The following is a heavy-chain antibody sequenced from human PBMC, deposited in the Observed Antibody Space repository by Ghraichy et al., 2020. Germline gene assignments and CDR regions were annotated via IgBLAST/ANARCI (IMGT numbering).Heavy chain of an antibody. CDR1: GYTFTSYG. V-gene: IGHV1-18*04. D-gene: IGHD6-19*01. Sequence: ASVKVSCKASGYTFTSYGISWVRQAPGQGLEWMGWISAYNGNTNYAQKLQGRVTMTTDTSTSTAYMELRSLRSDDTAVYYCARDSGYSSGWSHYGMDVWGQGTTVTVSS. CDR2: ISAYNGNT. CDR3: ARDSGYSSGWSHYGMDV. J-gene: IGHJ6*02.